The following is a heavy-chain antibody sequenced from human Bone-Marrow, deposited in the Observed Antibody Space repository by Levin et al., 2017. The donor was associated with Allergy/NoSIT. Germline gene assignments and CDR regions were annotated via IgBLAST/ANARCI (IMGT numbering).Heavy chain of an antibody. D-gene: IGHD5-12*01. CDR3: ATAGYSWCY. CDR2: IDPSDSQT. V-gene: IGHV5-10-1*01. J-gene: IGHJ4*02. CDR1: GYSFTSYW. Sequence: HGESLKISCKGSGYSFTSYWISWVRQMPGKGLEWMGRIDPSDSQTNYSPSFQGHVTISVDKSINTAYLQWRSLKASDSAVYYCATAGYSWCYWGQGTLISVSS.